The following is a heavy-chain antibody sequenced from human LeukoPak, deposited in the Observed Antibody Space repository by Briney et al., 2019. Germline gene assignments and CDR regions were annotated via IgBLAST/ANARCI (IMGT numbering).Heavy chain of an antibody. V-gene: IGHV4-39*01. Sequence: SETLSLTCSVYGGSIRSSDYYWGWIRQPPGKGLEWIGNVFYSGSAHCNPSLKSRVTISADTSRNQFSLELSSVTAADTAVYYCARHVDGYSFGLPRYYFDFWGQGILVTVSS. CDR2: VFYSGSA. CDR1: GGSIRSSDYY. D-gene: IGHD5-18*01. J-gene: IGHJ4*02. CDR3: ARHVDGYSFGLPRYYFDF.